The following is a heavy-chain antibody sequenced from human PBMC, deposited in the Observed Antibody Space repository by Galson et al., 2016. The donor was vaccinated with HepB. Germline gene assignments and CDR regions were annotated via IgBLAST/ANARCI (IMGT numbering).Heavy chain of an antibody. D-gene: IGHD3-10*01. CDR2: INADNDNT. V-gene: IGHV1-3*01. CDR1: GYIFTSYA. J-gene: IGHJ5*02. CDR3: ARERYYGSGTYYP. Sequence: SCKASGYIFTSYAIHWVRQAPGQRLEWMGWINADNDNTLYSQKFQGRVTITRDTSASTTYMELSSLRSEDTAVYYCARERYYGSGTYYPWGQGTLVTVSS.